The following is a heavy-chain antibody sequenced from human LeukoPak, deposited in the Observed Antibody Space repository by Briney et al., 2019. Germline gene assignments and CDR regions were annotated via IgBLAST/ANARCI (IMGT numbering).Heavy chain of an antibody. D-gene: IGHD4-11*01. CDR1: GGSISSGDYY. J-gene: IGHJ4*02. CDR3: ARDPSNYVFDY. V-gene: IGHV4-61*02. Sequence: SQTLSLTCTVSGGSISSGDYYWSWIRRPPGKGLEWIGRIYTSGSTNYNPSLKSRVTMSVDTSKNQFSLKLSSVTAADTAVYYCARDPSNYVFDYWGQGTLVTVSS. CDR2: IYTSGST.